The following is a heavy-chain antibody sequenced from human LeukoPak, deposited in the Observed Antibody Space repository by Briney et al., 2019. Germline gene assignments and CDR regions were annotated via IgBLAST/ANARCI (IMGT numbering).Heavy chain of an antibody. CDR1: GFTFSSYW. V-gene: IGHV3-7*03. J-gene: IGHJ6*02. CDR3: ARGGGLDV. Sequence: GGSLRLYCAASGFTFSSYWMNWARQTPGKGLEWVASINHNGNVNYYVDSVKGRFTISRDNAKNSLHLQMSNLRAEDTAVYFCARGGGLDVWGQGATVTVSS. CDR2: INHNGNVN. D-gene: IGHD3-16*01.